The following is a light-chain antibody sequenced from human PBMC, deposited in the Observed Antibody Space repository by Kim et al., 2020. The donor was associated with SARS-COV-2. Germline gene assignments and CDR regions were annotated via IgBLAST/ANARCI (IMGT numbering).Light chain of an antibody. CDR3: QAWDRSTVV. CDR2: QDS. CDR1: KLGDKY. V-gene: IGLV3-1*01. Sequence: SYELTQQPSVSVSPGQTASITCSGDKLGDKYACWYQQKPGQSPVLVIYQDSKRPSGIPERFSGSNSGNTATLTISGTQAMDEADYYCQAWDRSTVVFGGGTQLTVL. J-gene: IGLJ2*01.